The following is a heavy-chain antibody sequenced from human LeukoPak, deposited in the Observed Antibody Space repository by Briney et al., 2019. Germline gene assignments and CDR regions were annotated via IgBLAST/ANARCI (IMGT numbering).Heavy chain of an antibody. V-gene: IGHV3-23*01. CDR3: AKELMGFDY. J-gene: IGHJ4*02. Sequence: GGSLRLSCAASGFSFSSHAMSWVRQAPGKGLEWVSSVSGTGITTYYADSVKGRFTVSRDNSKDTVYLQMNSLRGEDTAVYYCAKELMGFDYWGQGSLVTVSS. CDR1: GFSFSSHA. CDR2: VSGTGITT. D-gene: IGHD2-8*01.